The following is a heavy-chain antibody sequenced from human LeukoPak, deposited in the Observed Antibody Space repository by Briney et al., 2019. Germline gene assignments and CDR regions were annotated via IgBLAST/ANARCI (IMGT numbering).Heavy chain of an antibody. Sequence: SETLSLTCTVSGGSISSYYWSWIRQPRGKGLEWIGYIYYSGSTNYNPSLKSRVTISVDTSKNQFSLKLSSVTAADTAVYYCARRNIAVAGPGSFDYWGQGTLVTVSS. V-gene: IGHV4-59*08. D-gene: IGHD6-19*01. CDR2: IYYSGST. CDR3: ARRNIAVAGPGSFDY. CDR1: GGSISSYY. J-gene: IGHJ4*02.